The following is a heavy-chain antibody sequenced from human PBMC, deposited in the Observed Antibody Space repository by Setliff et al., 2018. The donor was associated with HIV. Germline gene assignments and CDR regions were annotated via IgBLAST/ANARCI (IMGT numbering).Heavy chain of an antibody. CDR2: INPSDGRT. CDR1: GYTSTNYY. V-gene: IGHV1-46*01. D-gene: IGHD6-13*01. Sequence: ASVKVSCKASGYTSTNYYMHWVRQAPGQGLEWMGIINPSDGRTSYAQKFQGRVTMARDTSTSTVYMEVSSLRSEDTAVYYCARDGNLYTTSITAGPYYFDFWGQGTLVTVSS. J-gene: IGHJ4*02. CDR3: ARDGNLYTTSITAGPYYFDF.